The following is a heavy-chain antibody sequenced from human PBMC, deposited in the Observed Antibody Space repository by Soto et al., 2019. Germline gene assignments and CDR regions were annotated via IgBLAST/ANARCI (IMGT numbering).Heavy chain of an antibody. Sequence: ASVKVSCKASGYTFTSYGISWVRQAPGQGLEWMGWVSTFNGNTNYAQKVQGRVTMTTDTSTSTAYMELRSLRSDDTAGYYCARRAWENSDAFDIWGQGTMVTVS. CDR2: VSTFNGNT. V-gene: IGHV1-18*04. CDR3: ARRAWENSDAFDI. J-gene: IGHJ3*02. CDR1: GYTFTSYG. D-gene: IGHD1-26*01.